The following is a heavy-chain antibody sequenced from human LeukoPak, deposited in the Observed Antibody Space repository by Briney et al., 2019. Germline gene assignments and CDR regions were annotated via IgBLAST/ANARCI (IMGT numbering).Heavy chain of an antibody. CDR3: ARAMRSGYDY. V-gene: IGHV3-48*02. D-gene: IGHD5-12*01. CDR1: GFTFSSYG. J-gene: IGHJ4*02. CDR2: IGSSSSPI. Sequence: GGSLRLSCAASGFTFSSYGMNWVRQVPGKGLEWVSYIGSSSSPIYYADSVKGRFTISRDNAKNSLYLQMNSLRDEDTAVYYCARAMRSGYDYWGQGTLVTVSS.